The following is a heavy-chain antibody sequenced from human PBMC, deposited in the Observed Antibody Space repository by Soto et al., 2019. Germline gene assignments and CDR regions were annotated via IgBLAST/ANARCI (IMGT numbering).Heavy chain of an antibody. D-gene: IGHD1-1*01. J-gene: IGHJ5*02. V-gene: IGHV4-4*07. CDR3: VRDGTKTLRDWFDP. Sequence: SETLSLTCPVSGASIRGFYWSWIRKSAGKGLEWIGRIYATGTTDYNPSLKSRVMMSVDTSKKQFSLKLRSVTAADTAVYYCVRDGTKTLRDWFDPWGQGISVTVSS. CDR1: GASIRGFY. CDR2: IYATGTT.